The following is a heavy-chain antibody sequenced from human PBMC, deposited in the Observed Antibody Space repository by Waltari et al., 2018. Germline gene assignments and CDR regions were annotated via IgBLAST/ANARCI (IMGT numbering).Heavy chain of an antibody. V-gene: IGHV3-23*04. J-gene: IGHJ4*02. D-gene: IGHD3-9*01. CDR1: GFTFSSYA. Sequence: EVQLVESGGGLVQTGGSLRLSCAASGFTFSSYAMSWVRPAPGKGLEWVSAISGSGGSTYYADSVKGRFTISRDNSKNTLYLQMNSLRAEDTAVYYCAKGGDILTGYYKGIYYFDYWGQGTLVTVSS. CDR2: ISGSGGST. CDR3: AKGGDILTGYYKGIYYFDY.